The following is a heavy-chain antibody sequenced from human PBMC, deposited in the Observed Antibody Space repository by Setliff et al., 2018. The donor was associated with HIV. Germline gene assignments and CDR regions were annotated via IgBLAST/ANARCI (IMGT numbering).Heavy chain of an antibody. V-gene: IGHV1-18*01. Sequence: ASVKVSCKASGGTFSSYAISWVRQAPGQGLEWMGWISPYNGDTRFAQSLQGRVTLTTDISTSTAYMELRSLRSADSAVYYCARVPVSNYYYYMDVWGKGTTVTVSS. CDR1: GGTFSSYA. CDR2: ISPYNGDT. J-gene: IGHJ6*03. CDR3: ARVPVSNYYYYMDV.